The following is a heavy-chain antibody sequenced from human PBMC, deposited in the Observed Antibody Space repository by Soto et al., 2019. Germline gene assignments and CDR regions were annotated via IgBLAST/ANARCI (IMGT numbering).Heavy chain of an antibody. V-gene: IGHV4-31*03. J-gene: IGHJ4*02. CDR3: SRGILV. D-gene: IGHD5-18*01. CDR1: GGSINSGGYC. Sequence: QVQLQESGPGLVKPSQTLSLTCTVSGGSINSGGYCWSWIRQHPGKGLDWIGCISYGGSTSYNPALKSRVTIPVDTSKNQFSLKLTSVTAADTAVYYCSRGILVWGQGALITVSS. CDR2: ISYGGST.